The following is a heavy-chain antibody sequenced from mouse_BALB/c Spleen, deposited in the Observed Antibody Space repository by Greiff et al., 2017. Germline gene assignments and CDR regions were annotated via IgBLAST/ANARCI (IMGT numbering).Heavy chain of an antibody. CDR3: TRAGDYRYDEGYYAMDD. Sequence: EVKLLESGGGLVKPGGSLKLSCAASGFTFSSYTMSWVRQTPEKRLEWVATISSGGSYTYYPDSVKGRFTISRDNAKNTLYLQMSSLKSEDTAMYYCTRAGDYRYDEGYYAMDDWGQGTSVTVAS. D-gene: IGHD2-14*01. CDR1: GFTFSSYT. J-gene: IGHJ4*01. CDR2: ISSGGSYT. V-gene: IGHV5-6-4*01.